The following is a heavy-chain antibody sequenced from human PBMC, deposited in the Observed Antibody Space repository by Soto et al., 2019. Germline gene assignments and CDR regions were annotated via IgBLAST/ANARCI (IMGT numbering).Heavy chain of an antibody. CDR3: ARHGDTAMVYYYYGMDV. J-gene: IGHJ6*02. D-gene: IGHD5-18*01. CDR1: GYSFTSYW. V-gene: IGHV5-10-1*01. Sequence: GESLKISCKGSGYSFTSYWISWVRQMPGKGLEWRGRIDPSDSYTNYSPSFQGHVTISADKSISTAYLQWSSLKASDTAMYYCARHGDTAMVYYYYGMDVWGQGTTVTVSS. CDR2: IDPSDSYT.